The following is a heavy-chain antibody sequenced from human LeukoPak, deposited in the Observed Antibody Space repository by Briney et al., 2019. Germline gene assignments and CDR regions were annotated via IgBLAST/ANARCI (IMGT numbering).Heavy chain of an antibody. V-gene: IGHV1-2*02. J-gene: IGHJ5*02. CDR3: ARSSSSRNWFDP. D-gene: IGHD6-13*01. Sequence: ASVKVSCKASGYTFTGYYMHWVRQAPGQGLEWMGWINPNSGGTNYAQKFQGRVTMTRDTSISTAYMELSRLRSDDTAVYYCARSSSSRNWFDPWGQGTLVTVSS. CDR1: GYTFTGYY. CDR2: INPNSGGT.